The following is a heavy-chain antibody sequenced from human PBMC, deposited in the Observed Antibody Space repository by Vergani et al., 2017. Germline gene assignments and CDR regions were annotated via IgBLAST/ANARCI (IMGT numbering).Heavy chain of an antibody. J-gene: IGHJ6*02. CDR2: IIPILGTA. Sequence: QVQLVQSGAEVKKPGSSVKVSCKASGGTFSSYAISWVRQAPGQGLEWMGRIIPILGTANYAQKFQGRVTITADESTSTAYMELSSLRSEDTAVYYCARAGRPYESSRYYGMDVWGQGTTVTVSS. CDR3: ARAGRPYESSRYYGMDV. D-gene: IGHD3-22*01. CDR1: GGTFSSYA. V-gene: IGHV1-69*11.